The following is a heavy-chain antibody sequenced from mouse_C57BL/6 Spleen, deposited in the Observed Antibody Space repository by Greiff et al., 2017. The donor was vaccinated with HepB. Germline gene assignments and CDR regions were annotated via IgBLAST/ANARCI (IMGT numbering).Heavy chain of an antibody. CDR1: GYTFTSYW. J-gene: IGHJ2*01. CDR3: ARSMGIYDGYYSYYFDC. Sequence: QVQLQQPGAELVKPGASVKMSCKASGYTFTSYWITWVKQRPGQGLEWIGDIYPGSGSTNYNEKFKSKATLTVDTSSSTAYMQLSSLTSEDSAVYYCARSMGIYDGYYSYYFDCWGQGTTLTVSS. CDR2: IYPGSGST. V-gene: IGHV1-55*01. D-gene: IGHD2-3*01.